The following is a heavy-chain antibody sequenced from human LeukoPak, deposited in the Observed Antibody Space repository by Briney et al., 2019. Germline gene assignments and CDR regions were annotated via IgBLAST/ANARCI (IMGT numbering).Heavy chain of an antibody. CDR2: IYHSGST. D-gene: IGHD3-22*01. V-gene: IGHV4-30-2*01. CDR1: GGSISSGGYS. CDR3: ARGYYYDSTSRLDAFDI. Sequence: SETLSLTCAVSGGSISSGGYSWSWIRQPPGKGLEWIGYIYHSGSTYYNPSLKSRVTISVDRSKNQFSLKLSSVTAADTAVYYCARGYYYDSTSRLDAFDIWGQGTMVTVSS. J-gene: IGHJ3*02.